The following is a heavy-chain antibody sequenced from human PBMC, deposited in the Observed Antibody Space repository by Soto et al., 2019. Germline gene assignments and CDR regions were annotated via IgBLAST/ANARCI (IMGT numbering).Heavy chain of an antibody. Sequence: LQESGPGLVKPSQTLSLTCFVSGYSITAGGYYWRWIRHLPGKGLEWIGSFYSSGSIIYNPSLRSRVSISGDTSSNHFSMSLTSVTGADTGRYYCARMYSSGSGWFHPWGQGTLVTVSS. J-gene: IGHJ5*02. CDR3: ARMYSSGSGWFHP. D-gene: IGHD6-19*01. V-gene: IGHV4-31*03. CDR1: GYSITAGGYY. CDR2: FYSSGSI.